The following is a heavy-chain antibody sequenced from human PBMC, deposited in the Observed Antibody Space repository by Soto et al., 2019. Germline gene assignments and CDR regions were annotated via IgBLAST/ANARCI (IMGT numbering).Heavy chain of an antibody. V-gene: IGHV3-33*01. CDR2: IWYDGSNK. CDR3: ARDAGCRDGYTLGFNWFDP. Sequence: QVQLVESGGGVVQPGRSLRLSCAASGFTFSCYGMHWVRQAPGKGLEWVAVIWYDGSNKYYADSVEGRFTISRDNSKNTRYLQMNNLRTEDTAVYYCARDAGCRDGYTLGFNWFDPWAQGTLVTVSS. D-gene: IGHD5-12*01. J-gene: IGHJ5*02. CDR1: GFTFSCYG.